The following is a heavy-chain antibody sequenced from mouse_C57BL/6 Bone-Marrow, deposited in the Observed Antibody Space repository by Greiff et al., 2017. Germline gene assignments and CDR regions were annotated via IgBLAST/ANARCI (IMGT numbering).Heavy chain of an antibody. J-gene: IGHJ4*01. Sequence: EVMLVESGGGLVKPGGSLKLSCAASGFTFSSYTMSWVRQTPEKRLEWVATISGGGGNTYYPDSVKGRFTISRDNAKNPLYLQMSSLRSEDTALYYCARHNYYGSSYGYAMDYWGQGTSVTVSS. CDR1: GFTFSSYT. V-gene: IGHV5-9*01. CDR2: ISGGGGNT. D-gene: IGHD1-1*01. CDR3: ARHNYYGSSYGYAMDY.